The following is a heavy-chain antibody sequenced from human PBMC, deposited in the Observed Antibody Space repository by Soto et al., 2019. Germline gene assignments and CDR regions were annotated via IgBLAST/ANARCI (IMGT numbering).Heavy chain of an antibody. D-gene: IGHD3-3*01. Sequence: SVKVSCKASRGTFGSDAITWVRQAPGQGLEWVGRIIPIFGTTNYAQNLQGRVTISADKSTLTSYMELHSLTSDDTALYYCARDRTDSGYYTNWLDPWGQGTQVTVSS. J-gene: IGHJ5*02. CDR2: IIPIFGTT. V-gene: IGHV1-69*06. CDR1: RGTFGSDA. CDR3: ARDRTDSGYYTNWLDP.